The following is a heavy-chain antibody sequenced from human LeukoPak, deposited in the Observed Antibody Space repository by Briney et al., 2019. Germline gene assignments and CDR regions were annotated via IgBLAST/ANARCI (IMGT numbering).Heavy chain of an antibody. CDR2: ISGSGGST. CDR1: GFTFSSYA. V-gene: IGHV3-23*01. Sequence: PGGSLRLSCEGSGFTFSSYAMSWVRQAPGKGLEWVSAISGSGGSTYYADSVKGRFTISRDNSKNTLYLQMNSLRAEDTAVYYCAPRTVDIVATILGYWGQGTLVTVSS. D-gene: IGHD5-12*01. CDR3: APRTVDIVATILGY. J-gene: IGHJ4*02.